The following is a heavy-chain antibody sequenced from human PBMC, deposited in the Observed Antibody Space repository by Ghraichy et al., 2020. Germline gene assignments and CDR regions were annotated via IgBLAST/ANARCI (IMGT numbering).Heavy chain of an antibody. J-gene: IGHJ3*02. CDR3: GRGGPDNSNYAVDI. D-gene: IGHD4-11*01. CDR2: IKIDETEK. Sequence: GGSLRLSCAASGFSFRSYWMTWVRQAPGKGLEWVANIKIDETEKYYVGSVKGRFTISRDNAKNSLYLQMNSPRAEDTALYYCGRGGPDNSNYAVDIWGQGTMVTVSS. V-gene: IGHV3-7*03. CDR1: GFSFRSYW.